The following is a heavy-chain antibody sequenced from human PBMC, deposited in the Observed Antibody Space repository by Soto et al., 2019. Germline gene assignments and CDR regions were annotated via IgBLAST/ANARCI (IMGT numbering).Heavy chain of an antibody. D-gene: IGHD2-15*01. Sequence: ASVKFSCKASGYSCPSHGISWVRQAPGQGLEWMGWISGYNGNTNYAQNLQGRVTMTTDTSTSTAYMELRSLRSDDTAVYYCARAVGYYYAFDIWGQGTMVIVSS. CDR3: ARAVGYYYAFDI. V-gene: IGHV1-18*04. CDR2: ISGYNGNT. CDR1: GYSCPSHG. J-gene: IGHJ3*02.